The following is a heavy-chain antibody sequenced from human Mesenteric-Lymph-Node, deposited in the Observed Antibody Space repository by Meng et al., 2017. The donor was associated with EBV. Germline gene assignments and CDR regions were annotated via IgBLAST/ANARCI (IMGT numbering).Heavy chain of an antibody. CDR1: GDSISTSNYY. Sequence: QPQGSGPGLVTPSETLSLTCTVSGDSISTSNYYWGWIRQPPGKGLEWIGSIYYSGSTYYNPSLKSRVTISVDTSKNQFSLKLSSVTAADTAVYYCARGGSLGGSYAPWGQGTLVTV. J-gene: IGHJ5*02. V-gene: IGHV4-39*07. CDR2: IYYSGST. CDR3: ARGGSLGGSYAP. D-gene: IGHD1-26*01.